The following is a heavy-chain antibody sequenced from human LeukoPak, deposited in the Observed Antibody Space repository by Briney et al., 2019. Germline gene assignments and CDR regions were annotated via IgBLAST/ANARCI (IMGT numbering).Heavy chain of an antibody. D-gene: IGHD2-2*01. Sequence: SQTLSLTCTVSGGSISSGSYYWSWIRQPAGKGLEWIGRIYTSGSTNYNPSLKSRVTISVDTSKNQFSLKLSSVTAADTAVYYCARDIVVVPAARKLSIYYYYMDVWGKGTTVTVSS. CDR3: ARDIVVVPAARKLSIYYYYMDV. V-gene: IGHV4-61*02. CDR2: IYTSGST. J-gene: IGHJ6*03. CDR1: GGSISSGSYY.